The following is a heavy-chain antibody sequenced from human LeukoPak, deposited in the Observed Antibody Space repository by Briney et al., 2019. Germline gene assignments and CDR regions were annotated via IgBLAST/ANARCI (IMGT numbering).Heavy chain of an antibody. D-gene: IGHD3-9*01. J-gene: IGHJ4*02. CDR2: IWYDGSNK. V-gene: IGHV3-33*01. CDR1: GVTFSSYG. CDR3: ARDNDILTGYPDY. Sequence: GRSLRLSCAASGVTFSSYGMHWVRQAPGKGLEWVAVIWYDGSNKYYADSVKGRFTISRDNSKNTLYLQMNSLRAEDTAVYYCARDNDILTGYPDYWGQGTLVTVSS.